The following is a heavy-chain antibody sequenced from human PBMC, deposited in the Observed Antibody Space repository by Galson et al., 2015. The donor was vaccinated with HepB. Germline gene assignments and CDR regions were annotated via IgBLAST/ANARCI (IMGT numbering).Heavy chain of an antibody. J-gene: IGHJ3*02. CDR2: IYYSGST. D-gene: IGHD3-16*01. V-gene: IGHV4-31*03. CDR3: ARDQGGGVLDAFDI. Sequence: TLSLTCTVSGGSISSGGHYWSWIRQHPGKGLEWIGYIYYSGSTYYNPSLKSRVTISVDTSKKQLSLKLSSVTAADTAVYYCARDQGGGVLDAFDIWGQGTMVTVSS. CDR1: GGSISSGGHY.